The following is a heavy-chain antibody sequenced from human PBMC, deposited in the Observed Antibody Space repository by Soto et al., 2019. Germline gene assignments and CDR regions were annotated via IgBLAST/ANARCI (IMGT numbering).Heavy chain of an antibody. CDR3: ARYGDLNYYYYYMDV. CDR1: GYTFTSYA. D-gene: IGHD4-17*01. J-gene: IGHJ6*03. V-gene: IGHV1-3*01. CDR2: INAGNGNT. Sequence: ASVKVSCKASGYTFTSYAMHWVRQAPGQRLEWMGWINAGNGNTKYSQKFQGRVTITRNTSTSTAYMELSSLRSEDTAVYYCARYGDLNYYYYYMDVWGKGTTVTVSS.